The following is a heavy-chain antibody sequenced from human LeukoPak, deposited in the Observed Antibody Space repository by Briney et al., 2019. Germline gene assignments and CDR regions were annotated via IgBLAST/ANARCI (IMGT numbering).Heavy chain of an antibody. CDR1: GGSISSYY. CDR2: IYYSGST. J-gene: IGHJ2*01. Sequence: SETLSLTCTVSGGSISSYYWSWIRQPPGKGLEWIGYIYYSGSTNYNPSLKSRVTISVDTSKNQFSLKLSSVTAADTAVYYCARVLGTMVTTRYFDLWGRGTLVTVSS. V-gene: IGHV4-59*01. D-gene: IGHD4-17*01. CDR3: ARVLGTMVTTRYFDL.